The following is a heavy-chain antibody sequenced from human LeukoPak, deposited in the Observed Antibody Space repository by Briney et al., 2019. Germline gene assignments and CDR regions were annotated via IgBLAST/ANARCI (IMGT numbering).Heavy chain of an antibody. CDR1: GFTLSRYG. CDR3: ARGACGSYPIDY. V-gene: IGHV3-33*01. J-gene: IGHJ4*02. CDR2: IWFDESHE. Sequence: PGRSPRLFCTASGFTLSRYGMHWVRQAPGKGLGWVAVIWFDESHEYYADSVKGRFTSSRDNSKNTLYLQMNSLRAEDTAVYYGARGACGSYPIDYWGQGTLVTVSS. D-gene: IGHD1-26*01.